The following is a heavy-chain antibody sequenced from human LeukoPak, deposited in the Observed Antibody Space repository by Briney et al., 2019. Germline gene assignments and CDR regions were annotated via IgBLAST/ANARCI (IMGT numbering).Heavy chain of an antibody. Sequence: PGRSLRLSCAASGFTFDDYAMHWVRQAPGEGLEWVSGISWNSGSIGYADSVKGRFTISRDDAKNSLDLQMNSLRPEDTAVYYCARGGYSYGSEFDNWGQGTLVTVSS. D-gene: IGHD5-18*01. CDR3: ARGGYSYGSEFDN. V-gene: IGHV3-9*01. CDR1: GFTFDDYA. CDR2: ISWNSGSI. J-gene: IGHJ4*02.